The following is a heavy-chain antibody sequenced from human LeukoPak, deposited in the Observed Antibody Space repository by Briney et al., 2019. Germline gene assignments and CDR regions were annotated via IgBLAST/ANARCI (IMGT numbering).Heavy chain of an antibody. V-gene: IGHV3-30*02. Sequence: GGSLRLSCVASGFLFRDYGMNWVRQVPGKGLEGVTFIRFDGSNKYYADSVKGRFTISKDNSKATVYLQMDSLRSEDTGIYYCAKDGVNYDYWNGYFDVWGQGIQVTVSS. CDR2: IRFDGSNK. J-gene: IGHJ4*02. CDR1: GFLFRDYG. D-gene: IGHD3-3*01. CDR3: AKDGVNYDYWNGYFDV.